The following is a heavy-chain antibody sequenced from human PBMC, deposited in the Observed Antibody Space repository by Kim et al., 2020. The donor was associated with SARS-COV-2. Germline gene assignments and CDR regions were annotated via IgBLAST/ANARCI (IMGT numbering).Heavy chain of an antibody. V-gene: IGHV1-8*01. CDR3: AREGSSYYLGNWFDP. D-gene: IGHD1-26*01. J-gene: IGHJ5*02. CDR1: GYTFTSYD. CDR2: MNPNSGNT. Sequence: ASVKVSCKASGYTFTSYDINWVRQATGQGLEWMGWMNPNSGNTGYAQKFQGRVTMTRNTSISTAYMELSSLRSEDTAVYYCAREGSSYYLGNWFDPWGQGTLVTVSS.